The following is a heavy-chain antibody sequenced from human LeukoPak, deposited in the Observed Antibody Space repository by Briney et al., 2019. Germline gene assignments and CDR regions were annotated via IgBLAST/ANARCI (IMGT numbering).Heavy chain of an antibody. J-gene: IGHJ4*02. CDR3: ASERPSSSWYDY. CDR1: GFTFSRNL. CDR2: IYQDGSEK. D-gene: IGHD6-13*01. Sequence: GGSLRLSCAASGFTFSRNLMTRVRQAPGKGLEWVANIYQDGSEKYYVDSVRGRFTISRDNAKNTLYLQMNSLRAEDTAVYFCASERPSSSWYDYWGQGTLVTVSS. V-gene: IGHV3-7*01.